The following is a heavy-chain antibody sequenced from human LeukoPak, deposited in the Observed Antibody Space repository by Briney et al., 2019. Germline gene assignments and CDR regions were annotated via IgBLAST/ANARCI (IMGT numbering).Heavy chain of an antibody. V-gene: IGHV4-38-2*02. D-gene: IGHD2-21*02. CDR2: IYHSGST. J-gene: IGHJ6*04. CDR1: GYSISSGYY. CDR3: AREKVTEGYSMDV. Sequence: SETLSLTCGVSGYSISSGYYWGWIRQPPGKGLEWIGSIYHSGSTYYNPSLKSRVIISVDTSKNQFSLKLNSVTAADTAVYYCAREKVTEGYSMDVWGKGTTVTVSS.